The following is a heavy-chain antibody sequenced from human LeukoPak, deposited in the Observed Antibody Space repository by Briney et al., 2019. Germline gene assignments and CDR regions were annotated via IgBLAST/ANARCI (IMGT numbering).Heavy chain of an antibody. CDR2: INPNSGGT. D-gene: IGHD1-26*01. CDR3: ARGRFRWELEIRDFDY. Sequence: VASVKVSCKASGYTFTGYYMHWVRQAPGQGLEWMGWINPNSGGTNYAQKFQGRVTMTRDTSISTAYMELSRLRSDDTAVYYCARGRFRWELEIRDFDYWGQGTLVTVSS. V-gene: IGHV1-2*02. CDR1: GYTFTGYY. J-gene: IGHJ4*02.